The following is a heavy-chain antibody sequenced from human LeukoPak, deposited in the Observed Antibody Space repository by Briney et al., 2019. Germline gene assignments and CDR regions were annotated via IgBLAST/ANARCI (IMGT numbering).Heavy chain of an antibody. J-gene: IGHJ3*02. D-gene: IGHD5-18*01. CDR1: GLTFSNYD. V-gene: IGHV3-13*04. CDR3: ARGSLSGGYGAYDI. Sequence: PGGSLRLSCAASGLTFSNYDMHWVRQAAGTGLEWVSVIGTPGNTYYAACVKGRFTIPREHGKNPLYLQMNSLSAEDRAVYYFARGSLSGGYGAYDIWGQGTMVTVSS. CDR2: IGTPGNT.